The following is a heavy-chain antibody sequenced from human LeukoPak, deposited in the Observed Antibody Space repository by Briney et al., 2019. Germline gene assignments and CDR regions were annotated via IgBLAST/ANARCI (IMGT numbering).Heavy chain of an antibody. D-gene: IGHD5-18*01. J-gene: IGHJ3*02. CDR3: ATQGYSYGIDAFDI. CDR2: IYYSGST. Sequence: SQTLSLTYTVSGGSISSGDYYWSWIRQPPGKGLEWIGYIYYSGSTYYNPSLKSRVTISVDTSKNQFSLKLSSVTAADTAVYYCATQGYSYGIDAFDIWGQGTMVTVSS. CDR1: GGSISSGDYY. V-gene: IGHV4-30-4*01.